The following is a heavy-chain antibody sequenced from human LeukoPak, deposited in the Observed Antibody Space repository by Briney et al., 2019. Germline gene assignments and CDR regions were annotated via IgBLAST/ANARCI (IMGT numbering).Heavy chain of an antibody. CDR1: GGSIISSKYY. CDR3: ARQGRWEDYPRSPDY. V-gene: IGHV4-39*01. J-gene: IGHJ4*02. Sequence: SETLSLTCTVSGGSIISSKYYWGWIRQSPGKGLEWIATIFYSGITYYSPSLKSRVTISVDTSENRFSLKLYSVTAADTVVYYCARQGRWEDYPRSPDYWGQGTLVTVSP. CDR2: IFYSGIT. D-gene: IGHD1-26*01.